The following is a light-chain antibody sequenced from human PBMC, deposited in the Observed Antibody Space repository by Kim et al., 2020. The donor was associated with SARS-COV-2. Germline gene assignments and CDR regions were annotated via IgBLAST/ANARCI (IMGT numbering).Light chain of an antibody. J-gene: IGLJ3*02. CDR2: GNN. Sequence: PGQRVTSSCTGSTSNIGAGYDVHWYQQFPGTAPKLLIFGNNNRPSGVPDRFSGSRSGSSATLTITGLQAEDEADYYCHSYGTSLLFGGGTQLTVL. CDR1: TSNIGAGYD. CDR3: HSYGTSLL. V-gene: IGLV1-40*01.